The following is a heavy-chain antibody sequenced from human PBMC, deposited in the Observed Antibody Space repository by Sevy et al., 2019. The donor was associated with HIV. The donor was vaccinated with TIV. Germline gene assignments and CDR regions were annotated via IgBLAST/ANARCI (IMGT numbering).Heavy chain of an antibody. Sequence: GGSLRLSCAASGFTLSSYDMHWVRQGTGKGLEWVSGINTAGDTYYAGSVKGRFTISRENAKTSLYLQMNSLRAGDTAVYYCARGKWVGELSDMDVWGQGTTVTVSS. V-gene: IGHV3-13*01. CDR2: INTAGDT. D-gene: IGHD3-10*01. CDR1: GFTLSSYD. CDR3: ARGKWVGELSDMDV. J-gene: IGHJ6*02.